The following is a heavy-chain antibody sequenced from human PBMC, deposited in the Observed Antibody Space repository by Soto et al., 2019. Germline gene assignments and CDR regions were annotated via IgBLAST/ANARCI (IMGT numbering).Heavy chain of an antibody. CDR1: GFTFSSYS. D-gene: IGHD3-22*01. Sequence: GGSLRLSCAASGFTFSSYSMNWVRQAPGKGLEWVSYISSSSSTIYYADSVKGRFTISRDNAKNSLYLQMNSLRDEDTAVYYCARGYYDSSGYYYVLAYWGQGTLVTVSS. V-gene: IGHV3-48*02. J-gene: IGHJ4*02. CDR2: ISSSSSTI. CDR3: ARGYYDSSGYYYVLAY.